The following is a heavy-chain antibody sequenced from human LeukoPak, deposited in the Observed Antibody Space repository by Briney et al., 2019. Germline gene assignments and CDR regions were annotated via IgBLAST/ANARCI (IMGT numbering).Heavy chain of an antibody. CDR2: INPSGGST. J-gene: IGHJ5*02. Sequence: ASVKVSCKASGYTFTSYYMHWVRQAPGQGLEWMGIINPSGGSTSYAQKFQGRVTMTRDTSTSTVYMGLSSLRSEDTAVYYCARSGTFNNWFDPWGQGTLVTVSS. V-gene: IGHV1-46*01. CDR1: GYTFTSYY. CDR3: ARSGTFNNWFDP.